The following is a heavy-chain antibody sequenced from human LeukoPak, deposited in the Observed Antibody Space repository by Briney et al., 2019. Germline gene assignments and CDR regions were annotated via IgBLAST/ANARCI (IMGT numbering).Heavy chain of an antibody. CDR1: ALTVSSYE. V-gene: IGHV3-48*03. D-gene: IGHD6-19*01. CDR2: ISSSGSTV. J-gene: IGHJ3*02. Sequence: GGCLRPSCAPAALTVSSYEMKCVSQPPRKGLEWVSYISSSGSTVYYADSVKGRFTISRDNAMNSLYLQMNSLRAEDTAVYYCASGIQWLLQPWGAFDIWGQGTMVTVSS. CDR3: ASGIQWLLQPWGAFDI.